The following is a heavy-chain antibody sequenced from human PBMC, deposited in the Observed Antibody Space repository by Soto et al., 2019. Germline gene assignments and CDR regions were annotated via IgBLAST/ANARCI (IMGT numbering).Heavy chain of an antibody. CDR2: IYWDDDK. V-gene: IGHV2-5*02. J-gene: IGHJ6*03. D-gene: IGHD4-4*01. Sequence: GSGPTLVNPTQTLTLTCTFSGFSLSTSGVGVGWIRQPPGKALEWLALIYWDDDKRYSPSLKSRLTITKDSSKNQVVLTMTNMDPVDTATYYCAHSKGLLMTTVTDYYYYYMDVWGKGTTVTVSS. CDR1: GFSLSTSGVG. CDR3: AHSKGLLMTTVTDYYYYYMDV.